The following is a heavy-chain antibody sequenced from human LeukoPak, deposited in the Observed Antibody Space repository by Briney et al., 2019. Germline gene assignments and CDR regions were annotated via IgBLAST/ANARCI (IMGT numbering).Heavy chain of an antibody. CDR2: INTGNGNT. CDR3: AREISTSHFY. V-gene: IGHV1-3*04. D-gene: IGHD2-2*01. CDR1: GYTFTNYA. J-gene: IGHJ4*02. Sequence: ASVKVSCKTSGYTFTNYAMHWVRQAPGQRLEWMGWINTGNGNTKYSQKLQGRVTITRDTSASTAYMELSSLRSEDTAVYYCAREISTSHFYWGQGTLVTVSS.